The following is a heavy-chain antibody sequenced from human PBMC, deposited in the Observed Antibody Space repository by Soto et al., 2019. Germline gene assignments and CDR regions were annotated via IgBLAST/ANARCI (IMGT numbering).Heavy chain of an antibody. CDR1: GFAFDDNA. Sequence: EVQLVESGGASVNPGGSLRPSCAASGFAFDDNAWHWVRKGPGKGLEWVPGISWNIGVIYYADSVKGRFTISRDKAKRSLYLQMNSLRAEDTALYYCAKDNDLDRDGPFDYWGQGILVTVSS. CDR3: AKDNDLDRDGPFDY. J-gene: IGHJ4*02. CDR2: ISWNIGVI. V-gene: IGHV3-9*01. D-gene: IGHD2-2*03.